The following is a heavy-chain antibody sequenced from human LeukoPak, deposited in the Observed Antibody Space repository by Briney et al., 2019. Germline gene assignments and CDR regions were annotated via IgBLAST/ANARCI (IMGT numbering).Heavy chain of an antibody. Sequence: GGSLRLSCIVSGLSVSDHGMHWVRQGPGKGLEWVAFSRYDGSKQYFGDSVKGRFSISRDSGKNTMYLQMNSPRPGDTAVYYCVRDRGRLRAEYFQYWGQGTLVIVSS. J-gene: IGHJ1*01. CDR1: GLSVSDHG. D-gene: IGHD1-26*01. CDR3: VRDRGRLRAEYFQY. CDR2: SRYDGSKQ. V-gene: IGHV3-30*02.